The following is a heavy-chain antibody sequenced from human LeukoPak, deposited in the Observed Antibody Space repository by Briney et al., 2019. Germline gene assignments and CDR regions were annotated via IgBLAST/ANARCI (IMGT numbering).Heavy chain of an antibody. CDR3: ARGPPAGYSGYIGDY. CDR2: INSDGSST. J-gene: IGHJ4*02. V-gene: IGHV3-74*01. Sequence: GGSLRLSCAASGFTFSSYWMHWVRHAPGKGLVWVSRINSDGSSTSYADSVKGRFTISRDNAKNTLYLQMNSLRAEDTAVYYCARGPPAGYSGYIGDYWGQGTLVTVSS. CDR1: GFTFSSYW. D-gene: IGHD5-12*01.